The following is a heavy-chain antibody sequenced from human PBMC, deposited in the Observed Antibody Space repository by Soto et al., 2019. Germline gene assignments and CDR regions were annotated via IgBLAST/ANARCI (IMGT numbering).Heavy chain of an antibody. CDR3: RGAVTVQDSFVS. V-gene: IGHV4-31*03. J-gene: IGHJ4*03. CDR2: IFHSGNT. D-gene: IGHD3-22*01. Sequence: QVQLTESGPGLVKPSQTLALTCTISGGSISSGRYYWSWDPQHPGQLLEWIGYIFHSGNTYYNPSLESRLTISVDTSNIRSVLMLPDVPAAYTAVYNCRGAVTVQDSFVSRGQWTLVTVCS. CDR1: GGSISSGRYY.